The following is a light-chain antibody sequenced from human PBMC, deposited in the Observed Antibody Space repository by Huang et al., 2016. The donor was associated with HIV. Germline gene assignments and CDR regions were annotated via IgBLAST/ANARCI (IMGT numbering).Light chain of an antibody. V-gene: IGKV1-39*01. CDR3: QQTYDTPPLS. Sequence: DIQMTQSQSSLSASVGDRVTITCRAGQSVSNYVNWYKHKPGMAPKLLVYAASSLQSGVPSRFSGSVSGTHFTLTISSLQPVDIATYYCQQTYDTPPLSFGGGTKVEL. CDR1: QSVSNY. J-gene: IGKJ4*01. CDR2: AAS.